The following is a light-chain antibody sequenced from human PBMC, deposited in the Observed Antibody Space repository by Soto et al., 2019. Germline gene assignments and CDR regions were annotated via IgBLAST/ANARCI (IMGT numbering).Light chain of an antibody. V-gene: IGKV3D-7*01. CDR2: GAS. CDR1: QSVSSSY. J-gene: IGKJ1*01. CDR3: QQYKKWPRT. Sequence: EIVMTQSPATLSLSPGERATLSCRASQSVSSSYLSWYQHKPGQAPRLLIYGASTRATDMPGRFSGRGSGTEFTLTISSLQSEDFAVYYCQQYKKWPRTFGQGTKV.